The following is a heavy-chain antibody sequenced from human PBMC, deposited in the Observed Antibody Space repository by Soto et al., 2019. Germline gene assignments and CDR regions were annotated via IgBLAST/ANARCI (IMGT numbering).Heavy chain of an antibody. V-gene: IGHV3-13*01. CDR1: GFTFSRYD. CDR3: ARPIYGDYAFDY. J-gene: IGHJ4*02. Sequence: GGSLRLSCAASGFTFSRYDIHWVRQATGKGLEWVSAIGSAGDTHYVGSVKGRFTISRENAKNSSYLQMNSLRAEDTAVYYCARPIYGDYAFDYWGQGTLVTVSS. D-gene: IGHD4-17*01. CDR2: IGSAGDT.